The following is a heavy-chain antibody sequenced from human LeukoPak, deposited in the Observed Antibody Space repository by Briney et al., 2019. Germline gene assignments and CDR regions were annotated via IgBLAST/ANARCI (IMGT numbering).Heavy chain of an antibody. V-gene: IGHV4-39*07. CDR2: IYYSGST. Sequence: SETLSLTCTVSGGSISSSSYYWGWIRQPPGKGLEWVGSIYYSGSTYYNPSLKSRVAISVDKSENHISLKLTSVTAADTAVYYCAREGGPYRPLDYSGQGTLVTVAS. J-gene: IGHJ4*02. CDR3: AREGGPYRPLDY. CDR1: GGSISSSSYY.